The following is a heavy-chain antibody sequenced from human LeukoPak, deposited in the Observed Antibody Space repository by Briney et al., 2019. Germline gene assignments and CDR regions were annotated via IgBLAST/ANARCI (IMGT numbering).Heavy chain of an antibody. V-gene: IGHV3-21*01. CDR3: ARATIFGWFDP. CDR1: GFTFSSYS. CDR2: ISSSSIYI. D-gene: IGHD3-9*01. Sequence: GGSLRLSCAASGFTFSSYSMNWVRQAPGKGLQWVSSISSSSIYIYYADSVKGRFTISRDNAKNSLYLQMNCLRAEDTAVYYCARATIFGWFDPWGQRTLVTVSS. J-gene: IGHJ5*02.